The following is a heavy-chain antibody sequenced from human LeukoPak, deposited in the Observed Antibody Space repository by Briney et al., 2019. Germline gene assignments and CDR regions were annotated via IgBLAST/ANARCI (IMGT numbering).Heavy chain of an antibody. Sequence: KTGGSLRLSCAASGFTFSSYTMNWVRQAPGKGLEWVSSISSSSSYIYYADSVKGRFTISRDNAKNSLYLQMNSLRAEDTAVYYCARGSYRRPTDYWGQGTLVTVSS. CDR2: ISSSSSYI. V-gene: IGHV3-21*01. CDR3: ARGSYRRPTDY. J-gene: IGHJ4*02. D-gene: IGHD1-26*01. CDR1: GFTFSSYT.